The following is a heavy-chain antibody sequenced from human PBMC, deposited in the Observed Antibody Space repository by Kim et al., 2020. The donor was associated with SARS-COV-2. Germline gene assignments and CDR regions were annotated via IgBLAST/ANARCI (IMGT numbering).Heavy chain of an antibody. CDR3: VRSTATPYNWFDP. CDR1: GGSISGSIYYY. CDR2: IYYSGNT. J-gene: IGHJ5*02. Sequence: SETLSLTCTVSGGSISGSIYYYWGWNRQTPGKGLEWIGSIYYSGNTHYNPSLNSRVTISVDTPKNQFSLKLSSVTAADTALYYCVRSTATPYNWFDPWGQGTLVTVSS. D-gene: IGHD2-8*02. V-gene: IGHV4-39*01.